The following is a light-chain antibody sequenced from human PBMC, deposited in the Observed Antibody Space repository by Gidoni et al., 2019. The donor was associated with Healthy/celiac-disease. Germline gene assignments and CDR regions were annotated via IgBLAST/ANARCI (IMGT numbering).Light chain of an antibody. CDR2: DAS. Sequence: EIALTQSPATLSFSPGERATLSCRASQSVSSYLAWYQQKPGQAPRLLIYDASNRATGIPARFSGSGSGTDFTRTISSLEPEDFAVYYCQQRSNWPTFGQXTKLEIK. V-gene: IGKV3-11*01. J-gene: IGKJ2*01. CDR3: QQRSNWPT. CDR1: QSVSSY.